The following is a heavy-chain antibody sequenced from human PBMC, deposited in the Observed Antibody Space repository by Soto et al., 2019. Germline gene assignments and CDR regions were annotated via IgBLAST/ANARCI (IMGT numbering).Heavy chain of an antibody. Sequence: PGGSLRLSCAASGFTFSSYAMGWVRQAPGKGLQWVSSISSSGSNTHYADSVKGRFTISRDNSKNTVYVQIHSLRAEDTAVYYCAKLNWKFVPTSSYYGMDVWGQGTTVTVSS. V-gene: IGHV3-23*01. D-gene: IGHD1-1*01. J-gene: IGHJ6*02. CDR2: ISSSGSNT. CDR3: AKLNWKFVPTSSYYGMDV. CDR1: GFTFSSYA.